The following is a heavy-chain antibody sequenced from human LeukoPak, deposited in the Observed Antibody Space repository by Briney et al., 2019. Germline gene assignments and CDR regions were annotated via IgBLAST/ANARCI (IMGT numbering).Heavy chain of an antibody. Sequence: QPGGSLRLSCAASGFTFSSYNMNWVRHAPGKGLEWVSYISLSSSTIYYADSVKGRFTISRDNAKSSLYLQMNSLRAEDTAVYYCATGTVTTPNYDYWGQGTLVTVSS. CDR1: GFTFSSYN. D-gene: IGHD4-17*01. CDR2: ISLSSSTI. CDR3: ATGTVTTPNYDY. J-gene: IGHJ4*02. V-gene: IGHV3-48*01.